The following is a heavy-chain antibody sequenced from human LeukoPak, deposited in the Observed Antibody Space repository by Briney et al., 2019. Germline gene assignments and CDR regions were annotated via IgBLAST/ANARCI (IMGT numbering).Heavy chain of an antibody. CDR1: GGSFSGYY. J-gene: IGHJ3*02. V-gene: IGHV4-34*01. Sequence: SETLSLTCAVYGGSFSGYYWSWIRQPPGKGLEWIGEINHSGSTNYNPSLKSRVTISVDTSKNQFSLKLSSVTAADTAVYYCAREGEQHAQGAFDIWGQGTMVTVSS. CDR3: AREGEQHAQGAFDI. D-gene: IGHD3-16*01. CDR2: INHSGST.